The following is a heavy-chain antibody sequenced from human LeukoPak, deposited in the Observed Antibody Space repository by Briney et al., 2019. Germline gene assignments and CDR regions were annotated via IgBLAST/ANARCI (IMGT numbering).Heavy chain of an antibody. CDR2: INWNGGST. CDR3: ARTNSGSYLYYFDY. V-gene: IGHV3-20*01. J-gene: IGHJ4*02. D-gene: IGHD1-26*01. Sequence: GGSLRLSCAASGFIFSDYYMTWIRQAPGKGLEWVSGINWNGGSTGYADSVKGRFTISRDNAKNSLYLQMNSLRAEDTALYHCARTNSGSYLYYFDYWGQGTLVTVSS. CDR1: GFIFSDYY.